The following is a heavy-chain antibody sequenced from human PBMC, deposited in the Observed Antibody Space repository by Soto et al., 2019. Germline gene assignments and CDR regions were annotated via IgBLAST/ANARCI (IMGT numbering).Heavy chain of an antibody. CDR2: VHYSGST. CDR3: ARGVDYNATSGYFSFDS. CDR1: GGSFHNFY. J-gene: IGHJ4*02. V-gene: IGHV4-59*01. D-gene: IGHD3-3*01. Sequence: SETLSLTCNLSGGSFHNFYWLWIRQPPGKGLEWVGHVHYSGSTNYSPSLNSRATISLDTSKSQLSLKLRSVTAADTAMYFCARGVDYNATSGYFSFDSWGQGITVTVYS.